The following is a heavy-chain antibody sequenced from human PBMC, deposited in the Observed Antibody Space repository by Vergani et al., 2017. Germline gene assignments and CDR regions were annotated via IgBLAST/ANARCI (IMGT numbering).Heavy chain of an antibody. Sequence: EVQLLESGGGLVQPGGSLRLSCAASGFTFYNYAMTWVRQAPGKGLEWVAGISGSGGFTYYADSVKGRFTISRDNSKNTMFLQMNNLRAEDTAVYYCAKDNVPGYYDSSGYCDYWGQGTLVTVSS. CDR2: ISGSGGFT. V-gene: IGHV3-23*01. CDR1: GFTFYNYA. J-gene: IGHJ4*02. D-gene: IGHD3-22*01. CDR3: AKDNVPGYYDSSGYCDY.